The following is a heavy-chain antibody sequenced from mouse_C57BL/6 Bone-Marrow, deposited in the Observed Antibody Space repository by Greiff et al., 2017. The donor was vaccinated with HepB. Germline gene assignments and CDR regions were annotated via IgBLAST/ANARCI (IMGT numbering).Heavy chain of an antibody. J-gene: IGHJ2*01. V-gene: IGHV5-4*03. CDR2: ISDGGSYT. Sequence: EVNLVESGGGLVKPGGSLKLSCAASGFTFSSYAMSWVRQTPEKRLEWVATISDGGSYTYYPDNVKGRFTISRDNAKNNLYLQMSHLKSEDTAMYYCARAAGYPFDYWGQGTTLTVSS. CDR3: ARAAGYPFDY. D-gene: IGHD2-2*01. CDR1: GFTFSSYA.